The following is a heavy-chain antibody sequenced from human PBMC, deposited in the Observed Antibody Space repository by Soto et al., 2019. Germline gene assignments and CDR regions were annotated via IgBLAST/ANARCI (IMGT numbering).Heavy chain of an antibody. CDR1: GFTFSSYT. CDR2: FVGSTGST. J-gene: IGHJ4*02. Sequence: EVQLLESGGDLVQPGGSLRLSCAASGFTFSSYTMNWVRQAPGKGLEWVSTFVGSTGSTFYAGSVKGRFTISRDDSKNTRYLHMNSLSAEDTAVYYCAKRHTTVATPANYFDYWGQGTLVTVSS. CDR3: AKRHTTVATPANYFDY. D-gene: IGHD1-1*01. V-gene: IGHV3-23*01.